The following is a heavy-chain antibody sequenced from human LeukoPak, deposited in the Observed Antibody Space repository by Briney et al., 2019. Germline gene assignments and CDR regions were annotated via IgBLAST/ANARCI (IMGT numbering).Heavy chain of an antibody. CDR2: IYYSGST. V-gene: IGHV4-59*01. CDR1: GGSISSYY. J-gene: IGHJ6*03. Sequence: SETLSLTCTVSGGSISSYYWSWIRQSPGKGLEWIGYIYYSGSTNYNPSLKSRVTISVDTSKNQLSLKVSSVTAADTAVYYCARAPGNDYYPYYYMDVWGKGTTVTVSS. CDR3: ARAPGNDYYPYYYMDV. D-gene: IGHD4/OR15-4a*01.